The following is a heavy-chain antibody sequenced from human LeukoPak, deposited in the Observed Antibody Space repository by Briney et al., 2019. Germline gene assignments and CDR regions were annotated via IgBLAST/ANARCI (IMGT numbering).Heavy chain of an antibody. CDR1: GFTFSSFA. CDR3: ARGQELDDGVFDS. J-gene: IGHJ4*02. V-gene: IGHV3-23*01. CDR2: LRSNGDTA. Sequence: PGGSLRLSCAASGFTFSSFAMTWVCQAPGTGLEWVSTLRSNGDTAYNADSVKGRFTISRDNSKNTVYLQMNILRVEDTAIYYCARGQELDDGVFDSWGQGTLVTVSA. D-gene: IGHD1-1*01.